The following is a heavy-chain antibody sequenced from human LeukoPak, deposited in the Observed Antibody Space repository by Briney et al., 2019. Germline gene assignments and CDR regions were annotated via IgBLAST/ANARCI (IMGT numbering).Heavy chain of an antibody. D-gene: IGHD6-19*01. J-gene: IGHJ4*02. V-gene: IGHV1-3*01. CDR3: ARDQRYSSGWYFGY. Sequence: ASVKVSCKASGYTFTNYAMHWVRQAPGQRLEWMGWINAGNGNTKYSQKFQGRVTITRDTSASTAYMELSSLRSEDTAVYYCARDQRYSSGWYFGYWGQGTLVTVSS. CDR1: GYTFTNYA. CDR2: INAGNGNT.